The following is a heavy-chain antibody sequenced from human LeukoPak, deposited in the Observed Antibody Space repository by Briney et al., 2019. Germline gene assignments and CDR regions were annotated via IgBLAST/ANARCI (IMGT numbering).Heavy chain of an antibody. CDR3: ARKDYYYYDMDV. CDR1: GFSFTDYP. V-gene: IGHV3-48*01. CDR2: IRTTAEGAKYA. Sequence: GGSLRLSCATSGFSFTDYPMNWVRQAPGKGLEWISNIRTTAEGAKYAYYADSVKGRVTISRDDGKNTLYLHMNSLRAEDTAVYYCARKDYYYYDMDVWGQGTTVTVSS. J-gene: IGHJ6*02.